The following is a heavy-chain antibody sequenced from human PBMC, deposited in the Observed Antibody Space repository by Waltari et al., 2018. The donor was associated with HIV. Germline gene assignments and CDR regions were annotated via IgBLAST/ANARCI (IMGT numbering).Heavy chain of an antibody. CDR1: GGSISSGNYY. CDR2: IFGSGGT. V-gene: IGHV4-61*02. J-gene: IGHJ4*02. D-gene: IGHD3-22*01. CDR3: ARGIDDSTGYMKNGFDY. Sequence: QVQLQESGPGLVKPSQTLFLTCTVSGGSISSGNYYWSWIRQPAGKGLEWIGRIFGSGGTNYNPSLKSRVTISVDTSKNQFSLRLSSLTAADTAVYFCARGIDDSTGYMKNGFDYWGQGTLVTVSS.